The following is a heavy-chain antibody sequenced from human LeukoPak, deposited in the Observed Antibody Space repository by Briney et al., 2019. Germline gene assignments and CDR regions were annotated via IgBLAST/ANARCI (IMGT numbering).Heavy chain of an antibody. CDR2: IRSKSNNYAT. Sequence: GGSLRLSCAASGFTFSGSAVHWVRQPSGKGLEWVGRIRSKSNNYATAYSESVKGRFTISRDDSKNMAYLQLNSLKTEDTAVYYCTRSLYSSNCFDPWGQGTLVTVSS. D-gene: IGHD6-13*01. J-gene: IGHJ5*02. V-gene: IGHV3-73*01. CDR3: TRSLYSSNCFDP. CDR1: GFTFSGSA.